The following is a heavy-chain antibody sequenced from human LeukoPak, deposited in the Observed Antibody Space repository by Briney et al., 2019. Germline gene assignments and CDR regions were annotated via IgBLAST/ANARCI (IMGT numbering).Heavy chain of an antibody. CDR2: MNPNSGNT. V-gene: IGHV1-8*01. Sequence: ASVKVSCKASGYTFTSYDINWVRQATGQGLEWMGWMNPNSGNTGYAQKFQGSVTMTRDISINTAYMELSGLRYEDTAVYYCARHTAVLPGDYWGQGTLVTVSS. CDR3: ARHTAVLPGDY. CDR1: GYTFTSYD. D-gene: IGHD5-18*01. J-gene: IGHJ4*02.